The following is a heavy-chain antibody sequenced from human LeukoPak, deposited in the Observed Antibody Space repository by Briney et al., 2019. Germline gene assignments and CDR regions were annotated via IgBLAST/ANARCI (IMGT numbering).Heavy chain of an antibody. CDR3: ARLPCSSTSCYTEYFQH. D-gene: IGHD2-2*02. CDR1: GYSFATYW. Sequence: GESLKISCKGSGYSFATYWIGWARQMPGKGLEWMGIIYPGDSDTRYSPSFQGQVTISADKSISTAYLQWSSLKASDTAMYYCARLPCSSTSCYTEYFQHWGQGTLVTVSS. J-gene: IGHJ1*01. CDR2: IYPGDSDT. V-gene: IGHV5-51*01.